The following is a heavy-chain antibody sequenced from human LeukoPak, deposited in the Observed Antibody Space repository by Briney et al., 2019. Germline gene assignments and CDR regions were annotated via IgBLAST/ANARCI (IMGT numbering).Heavy chain of an antibody. CDR3: ARESSGIAATDKIDF. D-gene: IGHD6-13*01. Sequence: KSGGSLRLSRVASGFTCSSYSMNWVRQAPGKGLEWVSSFTSRSGTIYYADSVKGRFTISRDNAKNSLFLQMSSLRVGDTAVYYCARESSGIAATDKIDFWGQGTLVTVSS. V-gene: IGHV3-21*01. CDR1: GFTCSSYS. J-gene: IGHJ4*02. CDR2: FTSRSGTI.